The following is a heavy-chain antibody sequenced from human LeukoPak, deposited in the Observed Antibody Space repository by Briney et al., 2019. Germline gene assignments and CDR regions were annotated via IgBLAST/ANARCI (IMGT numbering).Heavy chain of an antibody. CDR2: IYPGDSDT. D-gene: IGHD5-24*01. CDR1: AYRFTSYW. Sequence: KSGESLKISCKGSAYRFTSYWIAWVRQMPGQGLEWMGIIYPGDSDTRYSPSFQGQVTISADKSISTAYLQWSSLKASDTAMYYCARQDGDGLYFFDYWGQGTLVTVSS. V-gene: IGHV5-51*01. CDR3: ARQDGDGLYFFDY. J-gene: IGHJ4*02.